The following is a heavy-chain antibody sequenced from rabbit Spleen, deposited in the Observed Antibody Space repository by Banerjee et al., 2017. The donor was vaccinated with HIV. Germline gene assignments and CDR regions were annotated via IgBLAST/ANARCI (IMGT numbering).Heavy chain of an antibody. Sequence: QEQLVESGGGLVKPGASLTLTCTASGIDFSSYYDMCWVRQAPGKGLEWIACIYAGSSGSTYSASWAKGRFTISKTSSTTVTLQMTSLTAADTATYFCARDTGSSFSSYGMDLWGPGTLVTVS. CDR1: GIDFSSYYD. D-gene: IGHD8-1*01. J-gene: IGHJ6*01. V-gene: IGHV1S45*01. CDR2: IYAGSSGST. CDR3: ARDTGSSFSSYGMDL.